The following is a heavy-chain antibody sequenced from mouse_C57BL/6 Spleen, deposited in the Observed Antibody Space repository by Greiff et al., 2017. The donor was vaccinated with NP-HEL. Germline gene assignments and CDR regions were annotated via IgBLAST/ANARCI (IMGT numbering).Heavy chain of an antibody. CDR1: GFSFNTYA. CDR2: IRSKSNNYAT. Sequence: EVQGVESGGGLVQPKGSLKLSCAASGFSFNTYAMNWVRQAPGKGLEWVARIRSKSNNYATYYADSVKDRFTISRDDSESMLYLQMNNLKTEDTAMYYCVRREGETDYFDYWGQGTTLTVSS. V-gene: IGHV10-1*01. J-gene: IGHJ2*01. CDR3: VRREGETDYFDY.